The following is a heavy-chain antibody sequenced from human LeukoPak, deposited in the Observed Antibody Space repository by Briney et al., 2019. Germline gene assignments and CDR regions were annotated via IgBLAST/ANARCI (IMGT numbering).Heavy chain of an antibody. CDR1: GFTFSDYW. J-gene: IGHJ3*02. CDR3: ARGASNALDI. V-gene: IGHV3-7*02. Sequence: GGSLRLSCAASGFTFSDYWMSWVRQAPGKGLEWVANINQDGSKTDYVDSVKGRFTISRDNAKNTLYLQMNSLRAEDTAVYYCARGASNALDIWGQGTMVTVSS. CDR2: INQDGSKT.